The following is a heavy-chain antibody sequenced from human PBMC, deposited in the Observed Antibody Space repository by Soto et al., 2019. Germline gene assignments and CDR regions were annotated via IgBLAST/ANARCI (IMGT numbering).Heavy chain of an antibody. CDR3: ARGSFFDY. CDR1: GFTFSIYT. V-gene: IGHV3-21*06. Sequence: PGGSLRLSCVASGFTFSIYTMTWVRLAPGKGLEWVSSIKSSSNFIYYADSVKGRFTISRDNTKNSLYLQMNSLRAEDTAIYYCARGSFFDYWGQGTLVTVAS. CDR2: IKSSSNFI. J-gene: IGHJ4*02.